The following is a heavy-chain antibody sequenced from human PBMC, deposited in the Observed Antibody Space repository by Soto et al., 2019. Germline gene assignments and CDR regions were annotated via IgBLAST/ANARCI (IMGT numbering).Heavy chain of an antibody. V-gene: IGHV4-61*01. J-gene: IGHJ6*02. CDR3: AREYSSSFRYYYYGMDV. Sequence: PSETLSLTCTVSGGSVSSGSYYWSWIRRPPGKGLEWIGYIYYSGSTNYNPSLKSRVTISVDASKNQFSLKLSSVTAADTAVYYCAREYSSSFRYYYYGMDVWGQGTTVTVSS. CDR1: GGSVSSGSYY. D-gene: IGHD6-6*01. CDR2: IYYSGST.